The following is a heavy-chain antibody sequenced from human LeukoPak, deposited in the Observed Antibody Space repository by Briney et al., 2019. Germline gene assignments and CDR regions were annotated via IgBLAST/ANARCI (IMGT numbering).Heavy chain of an antibody. J-gene: IGHJ4*02. V-gene: IGHV3-48*01. CDR2: ISSSSSTI. Sequence: PGGSLRLSCAASGFTFSSYSMNWVRQAPGKRLEWVSYISSSSSTIYYADSVKGRFTISRDNAENSLYLQMNSLRAEDTAVYYCARDQGEDYDFWSGYYTPIPFDYWGQGTLVTVSS. CDR3: ARDQGEDYDFWSGYYTPIPFDY. D-gene: IGHD3-3*01. CDR1: GFTFSSYS.